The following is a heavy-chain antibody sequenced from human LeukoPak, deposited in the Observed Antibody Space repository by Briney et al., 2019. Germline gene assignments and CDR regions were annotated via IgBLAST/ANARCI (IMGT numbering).Heavy chain of an antibody. J-gene: IGHJ6*02. CDR3: ARVFGFTILDGWTYYYYYGMDV. CDR2: IYHSGST. CDR1: GGSISSSNW. Sequence: PSETLSPTCAVSGGSISSSNWWSWVRQPPGKGLEWIGEIYHSGSTNYNPSLKSRVTISVDKSKNQFSLKLSSVTAADTAVYYCARVFGFTILDGWTYYYYYGMDVWGQGTTVTVSS. D-gene: IGHD3-3*01. V-gene: IGHV4-4*02.